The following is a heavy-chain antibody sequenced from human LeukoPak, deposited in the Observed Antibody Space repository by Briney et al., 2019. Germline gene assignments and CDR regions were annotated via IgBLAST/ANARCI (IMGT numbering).Heavy chain of an antibody. V-gene: IGHV3-11*04. CDR1: GFTFSDYY. CDR2: ISSSGSTI. J-gene: IGHJ4*02. Sequence: PGGSLRLSCAASGFTFSDYYMSWIRQAPGKGLEWVSYISSSGSTIYYADSVKGRFTISRDNAKNSLYLQMNSLRAEDTAVYYCARISGWYPPPTDYFDYWGQGTLVTVSS. D-gene: IGHD6-19*01. CDR3: ARISGWYPPPTDYFDY.